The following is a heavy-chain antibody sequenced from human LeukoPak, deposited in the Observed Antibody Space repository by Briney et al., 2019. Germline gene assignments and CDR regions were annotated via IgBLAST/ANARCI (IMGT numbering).Heavy chain of an antibody. CDR3: ARAYYYDSSGYYDAFDI. D-gene: IGHD3-22*01. J-gene: IGHJ3*02. CDR2: IIPIFGTA. V-gene: IGHV1-69*13. Sequence: ASVKVSCKASGGPFSSYAISWVRQAPGQGLEWMGGIIPIFGTANYAQKFQGRVTITADESTSTAYMELSSLRSEDTAVYYCARAYYYDSSGYYDAFDIWGQGTMVTVSS. CDR1: GGPFSSYA.